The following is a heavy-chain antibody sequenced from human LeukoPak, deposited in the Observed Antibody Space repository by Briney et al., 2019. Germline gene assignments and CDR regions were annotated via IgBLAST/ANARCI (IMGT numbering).Heavy chain of an antibody. V-gene: IGHV4-38-2*01. J-gene: IGHJ4*02. CDR3: ARVSAHYDILTGYLYYFDY. D-gene: IGHD3-9*01. CDR1: GYSISSGYY. CDR2: IYHSGST. Sequence: SETLSLTCAVSGYSISSGYYWGRIRQPPGKGLEWIGSIYHSGSTYYNPSLKSRVTISVDTSKNQFSLKLSSVTAADTAVYYCARVSAHYDILTGYLYYFDYWGQGTLVTVSS.